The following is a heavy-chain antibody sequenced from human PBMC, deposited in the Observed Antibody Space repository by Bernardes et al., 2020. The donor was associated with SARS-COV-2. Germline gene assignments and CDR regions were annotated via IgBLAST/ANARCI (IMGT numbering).Heavy chain of an antibody. V-gene: IGHV3-23*01. J-gene: IGHJ2*01. D-gene: IGHD3-22*01. Sequence: GGSLRLSCAASGFTFSIYAMSWVRQAPGKGLEWVSGITDSGDSTYFADSVKGRFTISRDNSKNTLYLEMKSLRAEDTAAYYCAKDKYYYDRSGSPNWYFDLWGRGTLVTVSS. CDR3: AKDKYYYDRSGSPNWYFDL. CDR2: ITDSGDST. CDR1: GFTFSIYA.